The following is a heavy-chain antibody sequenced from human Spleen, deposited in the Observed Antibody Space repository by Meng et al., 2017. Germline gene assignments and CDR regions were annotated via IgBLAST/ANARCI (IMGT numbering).Heavy chain of an antibody. CDR1: GFTFRSYA. Sequence: GESLKISCAASGFTFRSYAMNWVRQTPGKGLEWVSAISSSGGSTYYADSVKGRVTISRDNSKNTLYLQMNSLTAEDTAVYYCEKGRIVLTKDVFDIWGQGTMVTVSS. CDR3: EKGRIVLTKDVFDI. J-gene: IGHJ3*02. V-gene: IGHV3-23*01. CDR2: ISSSGGST. D-gene: IGHD2-8*02.